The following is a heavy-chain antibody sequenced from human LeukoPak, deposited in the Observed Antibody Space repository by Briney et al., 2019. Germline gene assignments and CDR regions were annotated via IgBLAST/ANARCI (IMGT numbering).Heavy chain of an antibody. CDR3: ASDKGYNCFDP. V-gene: IGHV3-7*04. J-gene: IGHJ5*02. Sequence: GGSLRLSCAASGFTFSSYSMTWVRQAPGKGLEWVANIKEDGSEKNYVGSVKGRFTISRDNAKDSLYLQMNSLRAEDTAVYYCASDKGYNCFDPWGQGTLVIVSS. CDR2: IKEDGSEK. CDR1: GFTFSSYS.